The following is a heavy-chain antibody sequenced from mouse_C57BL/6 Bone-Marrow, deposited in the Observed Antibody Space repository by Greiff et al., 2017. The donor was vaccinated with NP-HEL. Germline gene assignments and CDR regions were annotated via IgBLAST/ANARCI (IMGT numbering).Heavy chain of an antibody. CDR2: IYPRSGNT. J-gene: IGHJ1*03. V-gene: IGHV1-81*01. CDR1: GYTFTSYG. Sequence: VQLQQSGAELARPGASVKLSCKASGYTFTSYGISWVKQRTGQGLEWIGEIYPRSGNTYYNEKFKGKATLTADKSSSTAYMELRSLTSEDPAVYFCARDYYGSSYRYFDVWGTGTTVTVSS. D-gene: IGHD1-1*01. CDR3: ARDYYGSSYRYFDV.